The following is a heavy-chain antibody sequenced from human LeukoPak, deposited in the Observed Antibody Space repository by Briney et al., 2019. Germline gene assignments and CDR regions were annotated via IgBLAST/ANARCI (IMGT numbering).Heavy chain of an antibody. CDR2: ISGSGDNT. V-gene: IGHV3-23*01. CDR3: ANLVYDRDY. J-gene: IGHJ4*02. Sequence: GGSLRLSCAASGFTFSSYAMSWVRQAPGKGLGWVSAISGSGDNTYYADSVKGRFTISRDNSKNTLYLQMNSLRGEDTAVYYCANLVYDRDYWGQGTLVTVAS. D-gene: IGHD3-22*01. CDR1: GFTFSSYA.